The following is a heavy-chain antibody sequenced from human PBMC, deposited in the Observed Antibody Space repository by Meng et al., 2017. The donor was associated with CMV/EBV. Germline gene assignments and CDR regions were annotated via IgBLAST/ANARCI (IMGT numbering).Heavy chain of an antibody. CDR2: IKQDGSEK. J-gene: IGHJ6*02. Sequence: GESLKISCAASGFTFSSYWMSWVRQAPGKGLEWVANIKQDGSEKYYVDSVKGRFTIPGDNAKNSLYLQMNSLRAEDTAVYYCARELYYYDSSGYPRDYYYYGMDVWGQGTTVTVSS. CDR1: GFTFSSYW. V-gene: IGHV3-7*01. D-gene: IGHD3-22*01. CDR3: ARELYYYDSSGYPRDYYYYGMDV.